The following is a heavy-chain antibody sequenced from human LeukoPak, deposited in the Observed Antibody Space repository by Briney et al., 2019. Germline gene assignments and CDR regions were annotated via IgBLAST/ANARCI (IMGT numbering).Heavy chain of an antibody. J-gene: IGHJ3*02. D-gene: IGHD3-9*01. CDR2: IHSSGTT. V-gene: IGHV4-59*08. CDR1: VGSITRSY. Sequence: SETLSLTCTVSVGSITRSYWSWVRQPPGKGLEWIGCIHSSGTTNYNPSLESRVTLSLDTSENQFSLKVSSVTAAETAVYYCARHLTVTGYGNDAFDIWGQGTMVAVSS. CDR3: ARHLTVTGYGNDAFDI.